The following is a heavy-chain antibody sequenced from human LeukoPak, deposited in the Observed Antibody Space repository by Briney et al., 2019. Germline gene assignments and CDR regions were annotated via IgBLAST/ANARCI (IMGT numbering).Heavy chain of an antibody. V-gene: IGHV1-46*01. CDR1: GYTFTSYY. CDR2: INPSGGST. D-gene: IGHD2-8*01. CDR3: ARDGGIVLMVYASDWFDP. Sequence: ASVKVSCKASGYTFTSYYMHWVRQAPGQGLEWMGIINPSGGSTSYAQKFQGRVTMTRDTSTSTVYMELSSLRSEDTAVYYCARDGGIVLMVYASDWFDPWGQGTLVTVSS. J-gene: IGHJ5*02.